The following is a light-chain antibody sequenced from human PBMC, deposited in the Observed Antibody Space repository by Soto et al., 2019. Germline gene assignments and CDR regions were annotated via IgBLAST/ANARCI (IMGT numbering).Light chain of an antibody. J-gene: IGLJ1*01. V-gene: IGLV2-14*01. Sequence: LTRPVSLSGPPVESIIISCTGTSAHFGSYNRVSWYQQLPGKALKLIIYEVTGRPSGVSNRFCGSKTANTASQNISALQAEDEAEYYCSSYTTINAKACVFGAGTKVTVL. CDR2: EVT. CDR1: SAHFGSYNR. CDR3: SSYTTINAKACV.